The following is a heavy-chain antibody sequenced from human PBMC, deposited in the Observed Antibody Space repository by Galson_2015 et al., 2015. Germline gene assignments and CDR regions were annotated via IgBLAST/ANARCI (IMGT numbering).Heavy chain of an antibody. V-gene: IGHV3-30-3*01. CDR1: GFTFSSYE. Sequence: ALRISCAASGFTFSSYEMNWVCQAPGKGLEWAAVISYDGSNKYYADSVKGRFTISRDNSKNTLYLQMNSLRAEDTAVYYCARDLVSYTLYYGMDVWGQGTTVTVSS. D-gene: IGHD2-8*01. J-gene: IGHJ6*02. CDR2: ISYDGSNK. CDR3: ARDLVSYTLYYGMDV.